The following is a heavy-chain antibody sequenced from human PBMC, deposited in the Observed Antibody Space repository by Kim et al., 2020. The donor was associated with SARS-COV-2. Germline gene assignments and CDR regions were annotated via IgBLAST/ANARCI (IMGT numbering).Heavy chain of an antibody. V-gene: IGHV3-30*18. J-gene: IGHJ4*03. Sequence: GGSLRLSCAASGFTFSSYGMHWVRQAPGKGLEWVAVISYDGSNKYYADSVKGRFTISRDNSKNTLYLQMNSLRAEDTAVYYCAKDGWRYCSGGSCYSDY. CDR2: ISYDGSNK. D-gene: IGHD2-15*01. CDR1: GFTFSSYG. CDR3: AKDGWRYCSGGSCYSDY.